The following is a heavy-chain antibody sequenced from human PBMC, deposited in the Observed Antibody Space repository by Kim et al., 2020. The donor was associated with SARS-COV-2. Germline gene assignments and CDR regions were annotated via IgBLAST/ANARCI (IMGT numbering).Heavy chain of an antibody. CDR1: GFTFSSYS. CDR3: ARDLGVYDYVWGSLDY. J-gene: IGHJ4*02. CDR2: ISSSSSTI. D-gene: IGHD3-16*01. V-gene: IGHV3-48*04. Sequence: GGSLRLSCAASGFTFSSYSMNWVRQAPGKGLEWVSYISSSSSTIYYADSVKGRFTISRDNAKNSLYLQMNSLRAEDTAVYYCARDLGVYDYVWGSLDYWGQGTLVTVSS.